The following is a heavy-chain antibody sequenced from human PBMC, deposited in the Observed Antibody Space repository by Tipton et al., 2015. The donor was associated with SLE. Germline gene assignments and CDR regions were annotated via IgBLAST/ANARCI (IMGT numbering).Heavy chain of an antibody. V-gene: IGHV4-59*11. CDR2: IYYSGNT. CDR3: ARDIGDCSGHLCSNWFAP. CDR1: GGSFSTHY. J-gene: IGHJ5*02. Sequence: TLSLTCTVSGGSFSTHYWSWIRQPPGKGLEWIGYIYYSGNTNYNPSLKSRVTISIDTSKNHFSLKLRSVTAVDTAMYYCARDIGDCSGHLCSNWFAPWGQGTLVTVSS. D-gene: IGHD2-15*01.